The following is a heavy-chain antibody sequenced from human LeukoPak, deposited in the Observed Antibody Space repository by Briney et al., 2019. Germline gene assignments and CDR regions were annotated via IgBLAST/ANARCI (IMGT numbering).Heavy chain of an antibody. J-gene: IGHJ4*01. CDR1: GFTFSTFG. D-gene: IGHD3-10*01. V-gene: IGHV3-30*02. CDR2: IQYDDSIE. Sequence: GGSLRLSCAASGFTFSTFGMNWVSQAPDKGLEWVAFIQYDDSIEYYADSVKGRFTISRDNSKNTLYLQMNSLRGDDTAVYYCAKDQGVVGSYDYWGHGTLVTVPS. CDR3: AKDQGVVGSYDY.